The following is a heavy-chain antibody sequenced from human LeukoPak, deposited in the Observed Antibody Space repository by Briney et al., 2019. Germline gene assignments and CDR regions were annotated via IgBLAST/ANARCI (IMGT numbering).Heavy chain of an antibody. Sequence: GGSLRLSCAASGFTFSIYSMNWVRQAPGKGLEWVSYINSSGSTIYYADSVKGRFTISRDNAKNSLYLQMNSLRAEDTALYYCAKDIGPDDYGDYSAMDVWGQGTTVTVSS. CDR1: GFTFSIYS. J-gene: IGHJ6*02. V-gene: IGHV3-48*04. D-gene: IGHD4-17*01. CDR3: AKDIGPDDYGDYSAMDV. CDR2: INSSGSTI.